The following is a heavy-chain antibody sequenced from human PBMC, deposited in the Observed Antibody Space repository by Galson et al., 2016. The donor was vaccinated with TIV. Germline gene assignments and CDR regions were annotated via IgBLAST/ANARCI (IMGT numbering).Heavy chain of an antibody. Sequence: SLRLSCAASGVTSSSNAMSWVRQAPGKGLEWVSALSAGGSTYYADSVKGRFTISRDNSKNTLYLQMISLRAEDTALYYCAKDHFPRYFDLWGRGTLVTVS. CDR3: AKDHFPRYFDL. V-gene: IGHV3-23*01. CDR2: LSAGGST. D-gene: IGHD3-3*02. J-gene: IGHJ2*01. CDR1: GVTSSSNA.